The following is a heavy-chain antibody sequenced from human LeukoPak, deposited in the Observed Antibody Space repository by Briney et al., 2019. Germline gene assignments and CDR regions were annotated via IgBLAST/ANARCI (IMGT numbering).Heavy chain of an antibody. J-gene: IGHJ4*02. D-gene: IGHD3-22*01. V-gene: IGHV3-7*01. CDR2: IKQDGSEK. CDR1: GFIFSSYW. CDR3: ARDIGDSSGYYGSYFDY. Sequence: PGGSLRLSCAASGFIFSSYWMSWVRQAPGKGLEWMANIKQDGSEKYYVDSVKGRFTISRDNAKNSLYLEMNSLRAEDTAVYYCARDIGDSSGYYGSYFDYWGQGTLVTVSS.